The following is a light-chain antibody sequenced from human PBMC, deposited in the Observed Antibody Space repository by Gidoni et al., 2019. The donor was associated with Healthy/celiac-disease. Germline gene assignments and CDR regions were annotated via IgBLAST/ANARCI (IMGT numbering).Light chain of an antibody. Sequence: QSALTQPAAVSGSPGQSITISCTGTSSDVGGYNYVSWYQQHPGKAPKLMLYDVSNRPSGVSDRFSGSKSGNTASLTISGLQAEDEADYYCSSYTSSSTLLVFGTGTKVTVL. CDR2: DVS. V-gene: IGLV2-14*01. J-gene: IGLJ1*01. CDR1: SSDVGGYNY. CDR3: SSYTSSSTLLV.